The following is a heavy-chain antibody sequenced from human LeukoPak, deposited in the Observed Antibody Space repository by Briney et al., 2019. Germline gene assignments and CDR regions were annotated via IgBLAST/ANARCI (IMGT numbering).Heavy chain of an antibody. CDR1: GYTFTSSG. V-gene: IGHV1-18*01. Sequence: ASVKVSCKASGYTFTSSGISWVRQAPGQRLEWMGWISGYNGNTYYAQKFQGRVTMTTDTSTSTTYMELRSLRSDDTAVYYCARDYNYVPDYWGQGTLVTVSS. D-gene: IGHD3-22*01. CDR3: ARDYNYVPDY. J-gene: IGHJ4*02. CDR2: ISGYNGNT.